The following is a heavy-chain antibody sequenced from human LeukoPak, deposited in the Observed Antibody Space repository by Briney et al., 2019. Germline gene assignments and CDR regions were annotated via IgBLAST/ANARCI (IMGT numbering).Heavy chain of an antibody. J-gene: IGHJ4*02. CDR3: AREAEITRFDY. D-gene: IGHD5-24*01. V-gene: IGHV6-1*01. CDR1: GDSVSTNSVA. CDR2: TSYRSKWYN. Sequence: TSQTLSLTCAISGDSVSTNSVAWNWIRQSPSRGLEWLGRTSYRSKWYNDYAVSVKSRITITPDTSKNQFSPQLNSVTPEDTAVYYCAREAEITRFDYWGQGTLVTVSS.